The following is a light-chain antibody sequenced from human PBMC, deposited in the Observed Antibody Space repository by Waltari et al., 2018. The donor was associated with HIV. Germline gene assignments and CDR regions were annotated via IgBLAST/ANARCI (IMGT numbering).Light chain of an antibody. CDR2: GVS. CDR3: QQYSSSPRT. V-gene: IGKV3-20*01. J-gene: IGKJ1*01. Sequence: EIVLSQSPGTLSLSPGERATLYCRASQSISANYLAWYQHKPGQAPRLLIYGVSSRASGIPDMFSGSGSVTDFTLTISRLEPEDFALYYCQQYSSSPRTFGQGTKVEVK. CDR1: QSISANY.